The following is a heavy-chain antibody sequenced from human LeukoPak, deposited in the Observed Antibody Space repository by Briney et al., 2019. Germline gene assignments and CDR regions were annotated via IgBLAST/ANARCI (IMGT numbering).Heavy chain of an antibody. V-gene: IGHV5-51*01. CDR2: IDPSGSET. Sequence: GESLKISCKASGYRFTSYWIGWVRPMSGKGLEWMGIIDPSGSETRYTPSFQGQVTISVDKSLTAAYLQWNSLKASDTAMYYCARQTAMGRSGDYWGQGTLVTVSS. D-gene: IGHD7-27*01. CDR3: ARQTAMGRSGDY. CDR1: GYRFTSYW. J-gene: IGHJ4*02.